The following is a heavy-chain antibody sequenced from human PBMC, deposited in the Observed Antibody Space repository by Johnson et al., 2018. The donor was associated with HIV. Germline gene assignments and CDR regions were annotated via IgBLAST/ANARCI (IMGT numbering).Heavy chain of an antibody. D-gene: IGHD6-13*01. CDR1: GFTFRSYD. CDR2: IGTISDT. Sequence: VQLVESGGGLVQPGGSLRLYCAVSGFTFRSYDIHCVRQVTGNGLEWVSAIGTISDTFYPDSVKGRFTISRDNAKNSLYLQMNSLRSGDTAVYYCAGIAAAGGDAFDIWGQGTMVTVSS. J-gene: IGHJ3*02. CDR3: AGIAAAGGDAFDI. V-gene: IGHV3-13*01.